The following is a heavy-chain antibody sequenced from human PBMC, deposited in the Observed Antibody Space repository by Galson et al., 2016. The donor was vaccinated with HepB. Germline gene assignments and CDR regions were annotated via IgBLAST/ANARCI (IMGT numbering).Heavy chain of an antibody. Sequence: SETLSLTCVVSGYSISSGHYWGWIRQPPGKGLEWIGEINRSGSTNYDPSLKSRVTISVDTSKNQFSLKLSSVTAADTAIYYCARGGTGYCSGSNCKSYYYYGMDVWGQGTTVTGSS. CDR3: ARGGTGYCSGSNCKSYYYYGMDV. J-gene: IGHJ6*02. CDR1: GYSISSGHY. CDR2: INRSGST. V-gene: IGHV4-38-2*01. D-gene: IGHD2-15*01.